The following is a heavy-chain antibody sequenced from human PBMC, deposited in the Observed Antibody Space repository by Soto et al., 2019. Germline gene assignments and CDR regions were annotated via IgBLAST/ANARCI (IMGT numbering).Heavy chain of an antibody. CDR2: IYYSGTT. D-gene: IGHD3-9*01. CDR3: ARHRGYYDILTGYYTELNFDY. CDR1: GGSISSGSYY. V-gene: IGHV4-39*01. Sequence: SETLSLTCTVSGGSISSGSYYWGWIRQPPGKGLVWIGSIYYSGTTYYNPSLKSRVTISVDTSRNQFSLKLSSVTAADTAVYYCARHRGYYDILTGYYTELNFDYWGQGTLVTVSS. J-gene: IGHJ4*02.